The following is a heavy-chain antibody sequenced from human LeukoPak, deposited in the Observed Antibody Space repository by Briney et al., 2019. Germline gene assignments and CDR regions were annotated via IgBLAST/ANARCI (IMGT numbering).Heavy chain of an antibody. Sequence: SETLSLTCTVSGGSVSSGTYFLNWIRQAPGKGLEWIGYIYYSGRTNYNPSLNSRVTISVDTSKNQFSLKLASVTAADTAVYYCARHPSKSSGSYYGAFDIWGQGTMVTVSS. V-gene: IGHV4-61*01. CDR3: ARHPSKSSGSYYGAFDI. D-gene: IGHD1-26*01. J-gene: IGHJ3*02. CDR1: GGSVSSGTYF. CDR2: IYYSGRT.